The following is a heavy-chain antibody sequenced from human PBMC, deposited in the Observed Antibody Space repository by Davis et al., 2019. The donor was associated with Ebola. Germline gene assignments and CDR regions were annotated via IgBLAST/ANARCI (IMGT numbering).Heavy chain of an antibody. Sequence: ASVKVSCKASGYTFTGYYIHWVRQAPGQGLEWMGWINPNSGGTNYAQNFQGRVTMTSDTSISTAYMDLSRLRSDDTAVYYCANLTPGILAARDYWGQGTLVTVSS. CDR1: GYTFTGYY. V-gene: IGHV1-2*02. J-gene: IGHJ4*02. D-gene: IGHD6-6*01. CDR3: ANLTPGILAARDY. CDR2: INPNSGGT.